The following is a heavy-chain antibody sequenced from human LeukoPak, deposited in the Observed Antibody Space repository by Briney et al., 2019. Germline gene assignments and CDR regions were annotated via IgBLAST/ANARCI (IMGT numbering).Heavy chain of an antibody. CDR3: ARDSTYGDFDY. CDR2: ISSSSSYT. CDR1: GFTFSDYY. V-gene: IGHV3-11*06. J-gene: IGHJ4*02. D-gene: IGHD3-10*01. Sequence: KPGGSLRLSCAASGFTFSDYYMSWIRQAPGKGLEWVSYISSSSSYTNYADSVKGRFTISRDNAKNSLYLQVNSLRAEDTAVYYCARDSTYGDFDYWGQGTLVTVSS.